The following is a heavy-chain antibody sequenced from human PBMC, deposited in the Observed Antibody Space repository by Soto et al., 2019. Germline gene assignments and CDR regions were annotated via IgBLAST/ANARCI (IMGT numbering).Heavy chain of an antibody. D-gene: IGHD5-18*01. CDR2: IYYSGST. V-gene: IGHV4-39*01. J-gene: IGHJ5*02. Sequence: PSETLSLTCTVSGGSISSSSYYWGWIRQPPGKGLEWIGSIYYSGSTYYNPSLKSRVTISVDTSKNQFSLKLSSVTAADTAVYYCANTAMVASSAGNWFDPWGQGTLVTVSS. CDR1: GGSISSSSYY. CDR3: ANTAMVASSAGNWFDP.